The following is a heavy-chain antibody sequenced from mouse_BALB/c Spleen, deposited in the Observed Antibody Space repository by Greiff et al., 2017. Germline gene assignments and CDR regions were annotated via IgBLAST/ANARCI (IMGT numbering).Heavy chain of an antibody. D-gene: IGHD2-14*01. Sequence: EVKLVESGGGLVKPGGSLKLSCAASGFTFSSYTMSWVRQTPEKRLEWVATISSGGSYTYYPDSVKGRFTISRDNAKNTLYLQMSSLKSEDTAMYYCTRGEDRSPYFDYWGQGTTLTVSS. V-gene: IGHV5-6-4*01. CDR2: ISSGGSYT. CDR1: GFTFSSYT. CDR3: TRGEDRSPYFDY. J-gene: IGHJ2*01.